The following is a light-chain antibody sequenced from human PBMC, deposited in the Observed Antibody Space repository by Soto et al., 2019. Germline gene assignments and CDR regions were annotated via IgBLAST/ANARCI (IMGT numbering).Light chain of an antibody. V-gene: IGKV1-39*01. CDR3: QLSDSPPIP. J-gene: IGKJ5*01. CDR2: AAS. Sequence: IHVTQNPSSLSASVGDRVTITCRASQSISSYLNWYQQKPGKAPKLLIYAASSLQSGVPSRFSGSGSGTDFTLTISSLQPEDFTSYYCQLSDSPPIPFGQGTRLEI. CDR1: QSISSY.